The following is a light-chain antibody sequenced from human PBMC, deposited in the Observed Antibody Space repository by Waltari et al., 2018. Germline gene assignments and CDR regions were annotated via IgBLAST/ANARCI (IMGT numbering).Light chain of an antibody. CDR3: QQDDTLPRVT. CDR2: DTS. J-gene: IGKJ4*02. V-gene: IGKV3-20*01. CDR1: QYVNIRY. Sequence: EIVLTQSPGTLSLSPGEGATLSCRASQYVNIRYLAWYQQKPGQAPSLLIYDTSTRDAGIPDRFSGSGSGRDFTLTISRLEPEDFAVYYCQQDDTLPRVTFGGGTKVEIK.